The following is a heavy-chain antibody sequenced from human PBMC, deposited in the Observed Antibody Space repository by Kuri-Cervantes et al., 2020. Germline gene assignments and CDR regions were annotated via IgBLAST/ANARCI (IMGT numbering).Heavy chain of an antibody. CDR2: ISYDGSNK. J-gene: IGHJ4*02. CDR3: ARGAGDSRGTDFDY. Sequence: GESLKISCAASGFTFSSYGMHWVRQAPGKGLEWVAVISYDGSNKYYADSVKGRFTISRDNSKNTLYLQMNSLRAEDTAVYYCARGAGDSRGTDFDYWGQGTLVTVSS. D-gene: IGHD3-22*01. CDR1: GFTFSSYG. V-gene: IGHV3-30*03.